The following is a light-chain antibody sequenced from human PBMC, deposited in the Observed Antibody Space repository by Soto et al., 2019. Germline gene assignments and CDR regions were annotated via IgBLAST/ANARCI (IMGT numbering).Light chain of an antibody. V-gene: IGKV3-20*01. CDR2: GAS. J-gene: IGKJ4*01. CDR3: EQYGNSALT. CDR1: QTVSSTY. Sequence: EIVLTQSPGTLSLSPGERATLSCRASQTVSSTYLAWYQQKPGQAPRLLIYGASSRATGIPDRFSASGSGTDFTLTINRLEPEDFAVYYCEQYGNSALTFGGGTKVEIK.